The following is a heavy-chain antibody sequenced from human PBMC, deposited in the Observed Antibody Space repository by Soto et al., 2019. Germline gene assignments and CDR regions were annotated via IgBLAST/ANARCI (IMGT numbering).Heavy chain of an antibody. Sequence: QLHLVQSGAVVKKPGASVTVSCSASGYPVTAYYMHWVRQAPGRGLEWMGGINPATGAAKYTQTFRGRVTLTRDPSTSTVFSELSGLTSEDPAVFFWARGGGVGVAGSAAFDMWGQGTLVTVSS. CDR2: INPATGAA. CDR3: ARGGGVGVAGSAAFDM. J-gene: IGHJ3*02. D-gene: IGHD3-3*01. CDR1: GYPVTAYY. V-gene: IGHV1-2*02.